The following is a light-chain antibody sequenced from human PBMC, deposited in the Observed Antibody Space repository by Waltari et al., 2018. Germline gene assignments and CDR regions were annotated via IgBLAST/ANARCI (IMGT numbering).Light chain of an antibody. J-gene: IGLJ1*01. CDR2: DVS. V-gene: IGLV2-14*01. Sequence: QSALTQPASVSGSPGQSITISCPGTRSYVGTYNYVSWYQQHPGKAPKLLIYDVSNRPSGVSDRFFGSKSGNTASLTISGLRAADEADYYCSSYTSSSTLVFGTGTKVTVL. CDR3: SSYTSSSTLV. CDR1: RSYVGTYNY.